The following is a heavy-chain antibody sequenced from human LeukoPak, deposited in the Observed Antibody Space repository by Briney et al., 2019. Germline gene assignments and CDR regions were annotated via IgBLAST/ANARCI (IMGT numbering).Heavy chain of an antibody. Sequence: GGSLRLSCAASGFTFSSYWMSWVRQAPGKGLEWVANIKQDGSEKYYVDSVKGRFTISRDNAKNSLYLQMNSLRAEDTAVYYCAKFPYYYGSGAAPGHFDYWGQGTLVTVSS. D-gene: IGHD3-10*01. CDR2: IKQDGSEK. CDR3: AKFPYYYGSGAAPGHFDY. J-gene: IGHJ4*02. V-gene: IGHV3-7*01. CDR1: GFTFSSYW.